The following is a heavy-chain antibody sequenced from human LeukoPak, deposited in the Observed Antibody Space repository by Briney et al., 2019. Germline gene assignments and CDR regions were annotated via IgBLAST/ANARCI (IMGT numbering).Heavy chain of an antibody. J-gene: IGHJ4*02. Sequence: GESLKISCKGSGYSFTSYWIGWVRQMPGKGLEWMGVIYPGDSDTRYSPSFQGQVTISADKSISTAYLQWSSLKASDTAMYYCARVHSSSWVNFDYWGQGTLVTVSS. D-gene: IGHD6-13*01. CDR2: IYPGDSDT. V-gene: IGHV5-51*01. CDR1: GYSFTSYW. CDR3: ARVHSSSWVNFDY.